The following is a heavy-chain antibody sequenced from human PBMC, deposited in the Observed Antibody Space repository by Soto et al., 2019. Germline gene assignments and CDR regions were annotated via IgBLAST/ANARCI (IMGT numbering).Heavy chain of an antibody. CDR3: AKDYDFWSGYYTSFEY. CDR1: GFTLRNYV. D-gene: IGHD3-3*01. V-gene: IGHV3-23*01. Sequence: EVQLLESGGGLVQPGGSLRLSCAASGFTLRNYVMNWVRQAPGKGLEWVSAISGSDGSTYYADSVRGRFTISRDNSKNTLYLQMNSLRAEDTAVYYCAKDYDFWSGYYTSFEYWGQGTLVTVSS. J-gene: IGHJ4*02. CDR2: ISGSDGST.